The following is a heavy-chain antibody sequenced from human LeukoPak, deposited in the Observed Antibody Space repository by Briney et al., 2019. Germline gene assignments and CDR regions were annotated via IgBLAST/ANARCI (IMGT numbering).Heavy chain of an antibody. CDR3: ARELAVPGTYHYFDF. D-gene: IGHD6-13*01. CDR2: ITSSADII. CDR1: GFTFNSYR. J-gene: IGHJ4*02. V-gene: IGHV3-48*01. Sequence: GGSLRLSCAASGFTFNSYRMNWVRQAPGKGLEWVAYITSSADIIHYADSVKGRFTISRDNAKNSLYLQMNSLGAEDTAAYYCARELAVPGTYHYFDFWGQGTLVTVSS.